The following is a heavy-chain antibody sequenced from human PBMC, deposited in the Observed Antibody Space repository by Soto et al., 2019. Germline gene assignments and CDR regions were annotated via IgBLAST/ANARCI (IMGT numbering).Heavy chain of an antibody. Sequence: QVQLVESGGGVVQPGRSLRLSCAASGFTFSSYGMHWVRQAPGKGLEWVAVISYDGSNKYYADSVKGRFTISRDNSKNPLYLQLNSLRAEDTAVYYCAKDPTPRFYYDSSGYFQTYYIDYWGQGTLVTVSS. CDR2: ISYDGSNK. CDR1: GFTFSSYG. J-gene: IGHJ4*02. CDR3: AKDPTPRFYYDSSGYFQTYYIDY. D-gene: IGHD3-22*01. V-gene: IGHV3-30*18.